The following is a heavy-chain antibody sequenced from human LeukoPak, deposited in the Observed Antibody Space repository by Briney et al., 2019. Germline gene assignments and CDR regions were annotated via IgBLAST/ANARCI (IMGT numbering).Heavy chain of an antibody. CDR2: FDPEDGET. Sequence: ASVKVSCKVSGYTLTELSMHWVRQAPGKGLEWMGGFDPEDGETIYAQKFQGRVTMTEDTSTDTAYMELSSLRSEDTAVHYCATYPRPGVVAHYYYYYMDVWGKGTTVTVSS. CDR1: GYTLTELS. CDR3: ATYPRPGVVAHYYYYYMDV. D-gene: IGHD3-3*01. V-gene: IGHV1-24*01. J-gene: IGHJ6*03.